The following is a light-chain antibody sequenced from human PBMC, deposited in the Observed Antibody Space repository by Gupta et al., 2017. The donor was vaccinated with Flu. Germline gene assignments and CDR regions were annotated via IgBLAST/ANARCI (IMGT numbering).Light chain of an antibody. Sequence: QSALTQPASVSGSPGQSITISCTGTSSDVAGYNNVSWYQQHPGKAPKLMIYEVSNRPSGIANRFSGSKFDNTASLTSAGLQAEDEADYYCSSYTSSSTLYVFGTGTKVTVL. CDR2: EVS. CDR1: SSDVAGYNN. V-gene: IGLV2-14*01. J-gene: IGLJ1*01. CDR3: SSYTSSSTLYV.